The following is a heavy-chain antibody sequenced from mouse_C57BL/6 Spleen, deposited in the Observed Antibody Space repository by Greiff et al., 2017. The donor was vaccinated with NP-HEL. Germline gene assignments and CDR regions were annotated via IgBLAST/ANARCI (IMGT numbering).Heavy chain of an antibody. J-gene: IGHJ3*01. CDR2: ISYDGSN. V-gene: IGHV3-6*01. CDR1: GYSITSGYY. CDR3: ARDPVMVTASFAY. Sequence: DVKLQESGPGLVKPSQSLSLTCSVTGYSITSGYYWNWIRQFPGNKLEWMGYISYDGSNNYNPSHKNQISITRDTSKNQCFLKLNSVTTEDTATYYCARDPVMVTASFAYWGQGTLVTVSA. D-gene: IGHD2-2*01.